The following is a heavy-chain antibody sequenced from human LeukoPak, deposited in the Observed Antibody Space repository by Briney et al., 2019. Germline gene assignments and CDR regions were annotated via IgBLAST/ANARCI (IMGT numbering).Heavy chain of an antibody. CDR3: AKDPLWFGESPNWFDP. Sequence: GGSLRLSCAASGFTFSSYAMSWVRQAPGKGLERVSAISGSGGSTYYADSVKGRFTISRDNSKNTLYLQMNSLRAEDTAVYYCAKDPLWFGESPNWFDPWGQGTLVTVSS. CDR2: ISGSGGST. V-gene: IGHV3-23*01. CDR1: GFTFSSYA. J-gene: IGHJ5*02. D-gene: IGHD3-10*01.